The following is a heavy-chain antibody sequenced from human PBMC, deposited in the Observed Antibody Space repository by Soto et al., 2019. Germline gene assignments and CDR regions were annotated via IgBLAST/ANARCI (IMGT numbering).Heavy chain of an antibody. CDR1: GGYFNDNY. CDR2: ISRSGTT. Sequence: QVQLQQWGAGLLKPSETLSLSCAVYGGYFNDNYYTWFRQPPGKGLEWIGEISRSGTTKYIPSLQSRASSSFDTSKTQVSLKVTSVTAADTAVYYCATSLWFGTQVELWGQGALVTVSS. V-gene: IGHV4-34*01. CDR3: ATSLWFGTQVEL. D-gene: IGHD3-10*01. J-gene: IGHJ5*02.